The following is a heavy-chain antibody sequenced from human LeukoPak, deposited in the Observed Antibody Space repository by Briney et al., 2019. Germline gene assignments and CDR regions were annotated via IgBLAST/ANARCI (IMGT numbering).Heavy chain of an antibody. V-gene: IGHV3-48*03. Sequence: PGGSLRLSCAASGFIFSDYEMNWVRQAPGKVLEWISYITSSGNKIHYADSVKGRFTTSRDNVKNSLYLQMNSLRAEDTAVYYCAELGITMIGGVWGKGTTVTISS. D-gene: IGHD3-10*02. CDR3: AELGITMIGGV. J-gene: IGHJ6*04. CDR1: GFIFSDYE. CDR2: ITSSGNKI.